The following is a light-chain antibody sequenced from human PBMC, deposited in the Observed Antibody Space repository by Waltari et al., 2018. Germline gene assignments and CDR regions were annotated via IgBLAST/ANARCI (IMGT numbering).Light chain of an antibody. Sequence: EIVMTQSPVTLSVSPGERATLSCRASQSVGTKLAWYQQKPGQAPRLLNYGASTRATGIAARVSGSGSGTEFTLTISSLQSEDFAIYYCQQYNLWPWTFDQGTKVDIK. CDR2: GAS. CDR3: QQYNLWPWT. CDR1: QSVGTK. J-gene: IGKJ1*01. V-gene: IGKV3-15*01.